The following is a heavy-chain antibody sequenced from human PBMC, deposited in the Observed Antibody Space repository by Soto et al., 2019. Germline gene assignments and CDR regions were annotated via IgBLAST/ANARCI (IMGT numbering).Heavy chain of an antibody. CDR1: GSSISTRNW. V-gene: IGHV4-4*02. D-gene: IGHD3-10*01. Sequence: SDTLSLTFAVSGSSISTRNWWSWFRQPPGKGLEWIGEIYHSGCTNYNPSPKSRVTISVDKSKNQFSLKLSSVTAADTAVYYCARTPIHIDTIYYYYGMDVWGQGTTVT. J-gene: IGHJ6*02. CDR2: IYHSGCT. CDR3: ARTPIHIDTIYYYYGMDV.